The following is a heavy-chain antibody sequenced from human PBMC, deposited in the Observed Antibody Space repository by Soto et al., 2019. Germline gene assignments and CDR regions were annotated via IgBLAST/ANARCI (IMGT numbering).Heavy chain of an antibody. Sequence: QVQLVESGGGVVQPGRSLRLSCAASGFTFSSYVMHWVREAPGKGLEWVAVISYDGSNKYCADSVKGRFTISRDNSKNTLYLQMNSLRAEDTAVYYCVRDEIRFSWAYGLDVWGQGITVTVSS. CDR2: ISYDGSNK. V-gene: IGHV3-30-3*01. CDR1: GFTFSSYV. CDR3: VRDEIRFSWAYGLDV. J-gene: IGHJ6*02. D-gene: IGHD3-3*01.